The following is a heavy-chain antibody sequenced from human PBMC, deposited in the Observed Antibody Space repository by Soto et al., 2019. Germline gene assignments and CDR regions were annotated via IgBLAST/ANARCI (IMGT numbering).Heavy chain of an antibody. D-gene: IGHD6-13*01. CDR3: AREGGIPAAGLNWFDS. V-gene: IGHV4-59*01. Sequence: SETLSLTCTVSGGSISSYYWSWIRQPPGKGLEWIGYIYYSGSTNYNPSLKSRVTISVDMSKNQFSLKLSSVTAADTAVYYCAREGGIPAAGLNWFDSWGQGTLVTVSS. CDR1: GGSISSYY. CDR2: IYYSGST. J-gene: IGHJ5*01.